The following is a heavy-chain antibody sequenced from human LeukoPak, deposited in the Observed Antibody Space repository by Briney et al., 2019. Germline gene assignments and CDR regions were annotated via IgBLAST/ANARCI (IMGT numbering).Heavy chain of an antibody. CDR3: ARGRRSGPVLRYFDWLHPMTFDI. Sequence: SETLSLTCTVSGGSIRSSSYYWSWIRQPPGKGLEWIGEINHSGSTNYNPSLKSRVTISVDTSKNQFSLKLSSVTAADTAVYYCARGRRSGPVLRYFDWLHPMTFDIWGQGTMVTVSS. D-gene: IGHD3-9*01. CDR2: INHSGST. J-gene: IGHJ3*02. V-gene: IGHV4-39*07. CDR1: GGSIRSSSYY.